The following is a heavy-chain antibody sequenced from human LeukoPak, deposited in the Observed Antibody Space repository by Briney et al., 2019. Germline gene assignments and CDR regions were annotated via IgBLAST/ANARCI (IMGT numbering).Heavy chain of an antibody. CDR3: AAHKLDSSGYKFDY. V-gene: IGHV3-48*04. D-gene: IGHD3-22*01. CDR2: ISSSSSTI. J-gene: IGHJ4*02. Sequence: GGSLRLSCAASGFTFSSYSMNWVRQAPGKGLEWVSYISSSSSTIYYADSVEGRFTISRDNAKNSLYLQMNSLRAEDTAVYYCAAHKLDSSGYKFDYWGQGTPVTVSS. CDR1: GFTFSSYS.